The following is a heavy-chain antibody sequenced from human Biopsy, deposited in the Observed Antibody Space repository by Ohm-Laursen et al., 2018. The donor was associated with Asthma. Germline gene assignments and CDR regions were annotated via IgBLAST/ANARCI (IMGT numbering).Heavy chain of an antibody. D-gene: IGHD3-9*01. J-gene: IGHJ3*02. CDR3: ARTSFDFLTGQDSDDFAM. Sequence: GASVKASCKASGYNFISFAIHWVRQAPGQRLEWMGWVNTGNGDTKYSQKFQGRVTITRDTSAITAYMELSSLRSEDMAVYYCARTSFDFLTGQDSDDFAMWGQGTMVTVSS. CDR1: GYNFISFA. V-gene: IGHV1-3*04. CDR2: VNTGNGDT.